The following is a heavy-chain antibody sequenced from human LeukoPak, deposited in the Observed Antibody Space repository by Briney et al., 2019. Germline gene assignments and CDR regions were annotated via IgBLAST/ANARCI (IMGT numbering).Heavy chain of an antibody. CDR2: IYYSGST. J-gene: IGHJ4*02. Sequence: SETLSLTCTVSGGSISSYYWSWIRQPPGKGLEWIGRIYYSGSTNYNPSLKSRVTISVDTSKNQFSLKLSSVTAADTAVYYCASSSVLRYFDWLPMSFDYWGQGTLVNVSS. CDR1: GGSISSYY. D-gene: IGHD3-9*01. V-gene: IGHV4-59*12. CDR3: ASSSVLRYFDWLPMSFDY.